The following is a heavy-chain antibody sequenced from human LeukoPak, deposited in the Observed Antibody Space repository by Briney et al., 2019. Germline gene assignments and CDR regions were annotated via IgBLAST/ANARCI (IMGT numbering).Heavy chain of an antibody. J-gene: IGHJ4*02. CDR1: GGSFSGYY. D-gene: IGHD3-9*01. CDR2: INHSGST. Sequence: PSETLSLTCAVYGGSFSGYYWSWIRQPPGKGPEWIGEINHSGSTNYNPSLKSRVTISVDTSKDQFSLKLSSVTAGDTAVYYCARHGGAKYFDWLLSDQYFDYWGQGTLVTVSS. V-gene: IGHV4-34*01. CDR3: ARHGGAKYFDWLLSDQYFDY.